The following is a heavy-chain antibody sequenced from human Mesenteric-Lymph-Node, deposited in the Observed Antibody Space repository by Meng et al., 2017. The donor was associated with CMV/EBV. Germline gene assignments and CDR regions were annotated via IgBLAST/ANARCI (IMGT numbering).Heavy chain of an antibody. Sequence: PSLTCTFSGFSLPTSRVGVCWIRKPTGKALKWLALIYLDDVNISSQSLKSTLTIPKNTPKIQVILTISNASPEETAKYYCAHIGFDYWGQGTLVTVSS. J-gene: IGHJ4*02. CDR2: IYLDDVN. CDR3: AHIGFDY. CDR1: GFSLPTSRVG. V-gene: IGHV2-5*02.